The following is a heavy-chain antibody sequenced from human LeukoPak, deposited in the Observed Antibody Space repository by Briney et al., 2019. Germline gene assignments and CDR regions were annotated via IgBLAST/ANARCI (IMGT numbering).Heavy chain of an antibody. CDR3: ASLAAPQTGDY. CDR1: GFTFSNYW. D-gene: IGHD3-10*01. J-gene: IGHJ4*02. Sequence: GGSLRLSCEGSGFTFSNYWMGWVRQAPGKGLQWVANIKTDGSEKYYVDSVKGRFTISRDNAKNSLYLQMNSLRSDDTAVYYCASLAAPQTGDYWGQGTLVTVSS. V-gene: IGHV3-7*03. CDR2: IKTDGSEK.